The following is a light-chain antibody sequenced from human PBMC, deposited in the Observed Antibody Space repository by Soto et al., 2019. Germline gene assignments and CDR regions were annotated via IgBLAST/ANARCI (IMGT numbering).Light chain of an antibody. CDR3: LQDYNYPRT. V-gene: IGKV1-6*01. CDR1: QSINKW. CDR2: AAS. J-gene: IGKJ1*01. Sequence: IQMTQSPPSLSASIGDRVTITCRASQSINKWLAWHQQKPGKAPKLLIYAASSLQSGVPSRFSGSGSGTDFTLTISSLQPEDFATYYCLQDYNYPRTFGQGTKVDIK.